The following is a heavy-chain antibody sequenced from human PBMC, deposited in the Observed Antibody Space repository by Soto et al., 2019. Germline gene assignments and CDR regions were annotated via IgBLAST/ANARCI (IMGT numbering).Heavy chain of an antibody. CDR2: ISYDGSNK. CDR3: ARVDPPAKS. D-gene: IGHD2-2*01. CDR1: GFTFSSYG. J-gene: IGHJ5*02. Sequence: GGSLRLSCAASGFTFSSYGMHWVRQAPGKGLEWVAVISYDGSNKYYADSVKGRFTISRDNAKNSLYLQMNSLRAEDTAMYYCARVDPPAKSWGRGTLVTVSS. V-gene: IGHV3-30*03.